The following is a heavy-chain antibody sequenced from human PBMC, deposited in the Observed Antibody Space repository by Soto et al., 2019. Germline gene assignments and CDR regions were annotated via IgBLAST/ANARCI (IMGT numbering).Heavy chain of an antibody. CDR2: IYYSGST. CDR3: ARGRRYCSGGSCFGGYFFDY. V-gene: IGHV4-39*01. Sequence: SETLSLTCTVSGGSISSTSYYWGWIRQPPGKGLEWIGSIYYSGSTYYNPSLKSRVTISVDTSKNQFSLKLNSVAAADTAVYYCARGRRYCSGGSCFGGYFFDYWGQGTLVTVSS. J-gene: IGHJ4*02. D-gene: IGHD2-15*01. CDR1: GGSISSTSYY.